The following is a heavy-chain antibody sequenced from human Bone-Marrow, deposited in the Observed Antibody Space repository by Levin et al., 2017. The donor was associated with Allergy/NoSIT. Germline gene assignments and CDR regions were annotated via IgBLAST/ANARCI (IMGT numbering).Heavy chain of an antibody. CDR2: IHYDGRT. V-gene: IGHV4-59*08. CDR1: ADSVTGFY. CDR3: SRHGGGPNDY. D-gene: IGHD3-16*01. Sequence: PSETLSLTCTVSADSVTGFYWSWIRQPPGKGLEWIGDIHYDGRTNYNPSLKSRVTFSIDRSKIEFSLKMTSVTAADTAVYFCSRHGGGPNDYWGQGTLVTVSS. J-gene: IGHJ4*02.